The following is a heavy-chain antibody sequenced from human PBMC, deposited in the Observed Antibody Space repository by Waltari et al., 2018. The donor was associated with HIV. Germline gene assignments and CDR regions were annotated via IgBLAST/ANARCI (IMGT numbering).Heavy chain of an antibody. V-gene: IGHV3-15*01. D-gene: IGHD3-22*01. Sequence: EVQLVESGGGLVKPGESLRVSCEDSVFDFQKYWMSWFRQAPEKGLEWVGRIKSKQSGGTVDYAAPVKGRFTISRDDSKNMMYLQMDSLESEDTAVYYCTTGSSGAEDYWGQGTLVTVSS. CDR1: VFDFQKYW. J-gene: IGHJ4*02. CDR2: IKSKQSGGTV. CDR3: TTGSSGAEDY.